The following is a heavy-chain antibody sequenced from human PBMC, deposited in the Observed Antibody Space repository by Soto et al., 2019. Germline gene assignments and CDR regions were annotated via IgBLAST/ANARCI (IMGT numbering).Heavy chain of an antibody. V-gene: IGHV1-69*01. CDR1: GVSFNNNG. D-gene: IGHD3-10*01. CDR3: ARVLYYGSASYSPYGMDV. J-gene: IGHJ6*02. CDR2: VSPPFRTS. Sequence: QVQLVQSGAEVKKPGSSVKVSCKTSGVSFNNNGIGWVRQAPGHGLEWMGGVSPPFRTSNYARKFQGRISITADASTGTVNTELSSLTSEDTAQYYCARVLYYGSASYSPYGMDVWGQGTTVTVSS.